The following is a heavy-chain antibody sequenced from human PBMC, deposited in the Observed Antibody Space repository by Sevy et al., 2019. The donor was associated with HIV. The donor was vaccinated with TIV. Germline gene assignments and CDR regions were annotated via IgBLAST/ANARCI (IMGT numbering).Heavy chain of an antibody. CDR1: EYSLNELS. V-gene: IGHV1-24*01. D-gene: IGHD4-17*01. Sequence: ASVKVSCQVFEYSLNELSIHWVRQAPGKGLEWMGGFDPQRGEIIYAQKFQGRVTMTEDTSTETAYMELSNLRSEDTAVYYCTTDVHLGDFRLWDDWGQGTRVTVSS. J-gene: IGHJ4*02. CDR2: FDPQRGEI. CDR3: TTDVHLGDFRLWDD.